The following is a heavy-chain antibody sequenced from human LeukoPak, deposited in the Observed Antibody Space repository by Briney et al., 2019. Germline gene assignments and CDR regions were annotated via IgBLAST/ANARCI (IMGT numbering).Heavy chain of an antibody. CDR2: IIPISGTA. CDR3: ARGWLAETTVVTPYNY. CDR1: GGTFSSYA. D-gene: IGHD4-23*01. V-gene: IGHV1-69*13. J-gene: IGHJ4*02. Sequence: SVKVSCKASGGTFSSYAISWVRQAPGQGLEWMGGIIPISGTANYAQKFQGRVTITAVESMSTAYMELSSLRSEDTAVYYCARGWLAETTVVTPYNYWGQGTLVTASS.